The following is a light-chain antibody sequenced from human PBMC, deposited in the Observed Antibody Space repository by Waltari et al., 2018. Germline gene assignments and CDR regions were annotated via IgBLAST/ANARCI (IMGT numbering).Light chain of an antibody. CDR2: KVS. Sequence: DVVMTQSPLSLPVTLGQPASISCRSSQSLVHRDGNTHLNWFQQRPGQSPRRLIYKVSNRDSGVPDRFSGSGSGTDFTLKISRVEAEDVGVYYCMQGTHWLWTVGQGTKVEIK. V-gene: IGKV2-30*02. CDR3: MQGTHWLWT. J-gene: IGKJ1*01. CDR1: QSLVHRDGNTH.